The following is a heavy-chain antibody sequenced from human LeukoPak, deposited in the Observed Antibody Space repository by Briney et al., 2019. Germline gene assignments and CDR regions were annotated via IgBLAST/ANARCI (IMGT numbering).Heavy chain of an antibody. CDR2: IYPGDSDT. Sequence: GESLKISCKGSGYSFNTYWIGWVRQMPGKGLEWMGIIYPGDSDTRYSPPFQGQVTISADKSISTAYLQWSSLKAADTAMYYCARRPSRRAAIDYWGQGTLVTVSS. D-gene: IGHD6-25*01. V-gene: IGHV5-51*01. J-gene: IGHJ4*02. CDR3: ARRPSRRAAIDY. CDR1: GYSFNTYW.